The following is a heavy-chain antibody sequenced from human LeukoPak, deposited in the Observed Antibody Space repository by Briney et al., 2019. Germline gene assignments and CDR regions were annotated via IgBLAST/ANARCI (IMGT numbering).Heavy chain of an antibody. CDR1: GYTFTSYY. J-gene: IGHJ4*02. CDR3: ARDTHYYGSGSYYNGIDY. D-gene: IGHD3-10*01. V-gene: IGHV1-46*01. CDR2: INPSGGST. Sequence: GASVKVSCKASGYTFTSYYMHWVRQAPGQGLEWMGIINPSGGSTSYAQKFQGRVTMTRDTSTSTVCMELSSLRSEDTAVYYCARDTHYYGSGSYYNGIDYWGQGTLVTVSS.